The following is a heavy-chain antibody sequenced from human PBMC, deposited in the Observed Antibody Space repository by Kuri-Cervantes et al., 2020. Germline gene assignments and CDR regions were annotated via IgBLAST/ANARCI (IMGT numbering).Heavy chain of an antibody. Sequence: GGSLRLSCVASGFTFSSYWMSWVRQAPGKGLEWVANIKQDGSEKYYVDSVKGRFTISRDNAKNSLYLQMNSLRAEDTAVYYCARDVTMLFDCWGQGTLVTVSS. D-gene: IGHD2-2*01. CDR2: IKQDGSEK. CDR3: ARDVTMLFDC. CDR1: GFTFSSYW. J-gene: IGHJ4*02. V-gene: IGHV3-7*01.